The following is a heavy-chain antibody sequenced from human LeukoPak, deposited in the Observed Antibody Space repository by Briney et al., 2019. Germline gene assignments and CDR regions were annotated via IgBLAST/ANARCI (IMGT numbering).Heavy chain of an antibody. J-gene: IGHJ4*02. CDR3: AKRTGSGYFYNYFDY. Sequence: GGSLRLSCATSGFTFSNSAMSWLRQTPRKGLEWVSSIGSSGSSTDYADSVKGRYTISRDNSKNTLYLQMNTLRAEDTAVYFCAKRTGSGYFYNYFDYWGQGTLVTVSS. CDR1: GFTFSNSA. V-gene: IGHV3-23*01. D-gene: IGHD3-22*01. CDR2: IGSSGSST.